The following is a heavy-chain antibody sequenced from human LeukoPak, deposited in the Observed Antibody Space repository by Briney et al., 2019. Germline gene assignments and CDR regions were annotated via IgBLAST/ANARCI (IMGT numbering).Heavy chain of an antibody. CDR1: GGSFSGYY. V-gene: IGHV4-34*01. Sequence: NSSETLSLTCAVYGGSFSGYYWSWIRQPPVKGLEWIGEINHSGSTNYNPSLKSRVTISVDTSRNQFSLKLSSVTAADTAVYYCARRVGATTKIFDYWGQGTLVTVSS. CDR3: ARRVGATTKIFDY. J-gene: IGHJ4*02. D-gene: IGHD1-26*01. CDR2: INHSGST.